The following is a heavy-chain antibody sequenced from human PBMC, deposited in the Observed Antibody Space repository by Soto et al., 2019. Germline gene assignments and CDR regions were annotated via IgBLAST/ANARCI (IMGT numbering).Heavy chain of an antibody. Sequence: PGGSLRLSCAASGFTFSSYWMSWVRQAPGKRLEWVDNIKQDGSEKYYVDSVKGRSTISRDNAKNSLYLQMNSLRTEDTAVYYCARAPAEYATIYYYYMDVWGKGTTVTVSS. CDR2: IKQDGSEK. V-gene: IGHV3-7*01. J-gene: IGHJ6*03. CDR3: ARAPAEYATIYYYYMDV. D-gene: IGHD2-8*01. CDR1: GFTFSSYW.